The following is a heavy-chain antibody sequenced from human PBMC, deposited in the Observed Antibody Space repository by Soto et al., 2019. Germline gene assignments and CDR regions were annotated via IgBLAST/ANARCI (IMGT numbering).Heavy chain of an antibody. J-gene: IGHJ2*01. D-gene: IGHD3-22*01. Sequence: GGSLRVSCAASGFTFSSYAMSWVRQAPGKGLEWVSAISGSGGSTYYADSVKGRFTISRDNSKNTLYLQMNSLRAEDTAVYYCAKYYDSSGTYWYFDLWGRGTLVTVSS. CDR2: ISGSGGST. CDR1: GFTFSSYA. CDR3: AKYYDSSGTYWYFDL. V-gene: IGHV3-23*01.